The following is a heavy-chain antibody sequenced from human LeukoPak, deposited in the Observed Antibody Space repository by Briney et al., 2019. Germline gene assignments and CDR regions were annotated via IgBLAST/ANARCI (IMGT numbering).Heavy chain of an antibody. Sequence: ASVKVSCKASGYTFTSYDINWVRQASGQGLEWMGWMNPNSGNTGYAQKFQGRVAMTRDTSISTAYMELSRLRSDDTAVYYCARGYYGSGSHKEDYYYMDVWGKGTTVTVSS. D-gene: IGHD3-10*01. CDR3: ARGYYGSGSHKEDYYYMDV. CDR2: MNPNSGNT. J-gene: IGHJ6*03. V-gene: IGHV1-8*01. CDR1: GYTFTSYD.